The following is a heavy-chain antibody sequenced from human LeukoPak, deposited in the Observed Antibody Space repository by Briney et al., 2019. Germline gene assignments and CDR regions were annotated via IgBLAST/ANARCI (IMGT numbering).Heavy chain of an antibody. CDR1: GFTFDDYG. D-gene: IGHD3-3*01. Sequence: GGSLRLSCAASGFTFDDYGMSWVRQAPGKGLEWVGFIRSKAYGGTTEYAASVKGRFTISRDDSKSIAYLQMNSLKTEDTAVYYCTSQTYYDFWSGFTSGYYYMDVWGKGTTVTVSS. CDR2: IRSKAYGGTT. J-gene: IGHJ6*03. V-gene: IGHV3-49*04. CDR3: TSQTYYDFWSGFTSGYYYMDV.